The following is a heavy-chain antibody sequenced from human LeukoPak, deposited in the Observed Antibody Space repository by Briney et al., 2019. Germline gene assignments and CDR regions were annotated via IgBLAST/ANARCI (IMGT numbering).Heavy chain of an antibody. J-gene: IGHJ5*02. Sequence: PGGSLRLSCAASGFTFSSYSMNWVRQAPGKGLEWVGRIRSNSDGGTIDYAAPVKGRFTLSRDDSKTTLYLQMNSLQTEDTAVYYCATDFYDSTWGQGTLATVSS. CDR1: GFTFSSYS. V-gene: IGHV3-15*07. CDR2: IRSNSDGGTI. D-gene: IGHD3-22*01. CDR3: ATDFYDST.